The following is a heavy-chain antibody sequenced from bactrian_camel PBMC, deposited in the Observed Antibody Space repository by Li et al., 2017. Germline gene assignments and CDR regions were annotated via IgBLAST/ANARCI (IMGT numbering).Heavy chain of an antibody. CDR2: ISNSGIST. D-gene: IGHD2*01. CDR1: GFTGFPFSKNT. J-gene: IGHJ4*01. V-gene: IGHV3S31*01. Sequence: VQLVESGGGLVQPGGSLRLSCEASGFTGFPFSKNTMSWVRRAPGKGLTWVSTISNSGISTYYADSVKGRFTISRDNAKKTLYLQLNSLKTEDTAMYYCAADHHDPSRGAYFDHCNYMGQGTQVTVS. CDR3: AADHHDPSRGAYFDHCNY.